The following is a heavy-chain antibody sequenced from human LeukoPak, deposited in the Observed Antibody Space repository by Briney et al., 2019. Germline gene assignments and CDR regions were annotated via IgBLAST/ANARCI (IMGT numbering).Heavy chain of an antibody. CDR2: IYTSGST. Sequence: SETLSLTCTVSGGSISSYYWSWIRQPAGKGLEWIGRIYTSGSTNYNPSLKSRVTMSVDTSKNQFSLKLSSVTAADTAVYYCARGWSFPYYYYYYMDVWGKGTTVTVSS. CDR3: ARGWSFPYYYYYYMDV. V-gene: IGHV4-4*07. J-gene: IGHJ6*03. CDR1: GGSISSYY.